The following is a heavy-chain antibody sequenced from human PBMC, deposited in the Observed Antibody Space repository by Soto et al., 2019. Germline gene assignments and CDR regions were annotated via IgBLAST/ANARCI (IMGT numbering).Heavy chain of an antibody. D-gene: IGHD1-7*01. CDR1: GFTFSSYG. CDR3: ARDISPGTTGGIDY. V-gene: IGHV3-33*01. CDR2: IWYDGSNK. J-gene: IGHJ4*02. Sequence: ESGGGVVQPGRSLRLSCAASGFTFSSYGVHWVRQAPGKGLEWVAVIWYDGSNKYYADSVKGRFTISRDNSKNTLYLQMNSLRAEDTALYYCARDISPGTTGGIDYWGQGTLVTVSS.